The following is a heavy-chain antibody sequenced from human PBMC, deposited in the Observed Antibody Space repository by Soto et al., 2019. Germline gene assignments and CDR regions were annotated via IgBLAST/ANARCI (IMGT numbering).Heavy chain of an antibody. Sequence: PSETLSLTCTVSGGSVSSGSYYWSWIRQPPGKGLEWIGYIYYSGSTNYNPSLKSRVTISVDTSKNQFSLKLSSVTAADTAVYYCARAPNWNYIGGGFDYWGQGTLVTVSS. D-gene: IGHD1-7*01. J-gene: IGHJ4*02. CDR3: ARAPNWNYIGGGFDY. V-gene: IGHV4-61*01. CDR1: GGSVSSGSYY. CDR2: IYYSGST.